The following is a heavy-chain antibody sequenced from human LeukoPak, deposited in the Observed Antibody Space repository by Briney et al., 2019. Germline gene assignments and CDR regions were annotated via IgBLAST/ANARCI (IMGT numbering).Heavy chain of an antibody. Sequence: PGGSLRLSCAASGFTVSSNYMSWVRQAPGKGLEWVSVIYSGGSTYYADSVKGRFTISRDNSKNTLYLQMNSLRAEGTAVYYCARDVAYGSGSHHPYMDVWGKGTTVTVSS. CDR1: GFTVSSNY. V-gene: IGHV3-53*01. CDR2: IYSGGST. D-gene: IGHD3-10*01. CDR3: ARDVAYGSGSHHPYMDV. J-gene: IGHJ6*03.